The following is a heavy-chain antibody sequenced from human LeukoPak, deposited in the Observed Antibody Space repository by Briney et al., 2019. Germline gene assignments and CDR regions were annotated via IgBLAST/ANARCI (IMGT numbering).Heavy chain of an antibody. V-gene: IGHV1-24*01. CDR2: SDPEDGET. Sequence: ASVKVSCKVSGYTLTELSMHWVRQAPGKGLEWMGGSDPEDGETIYAQKFQGRVTMTEDTSTDTAYMELSSLRSEDTAVYYCATNYGDYVWAFDIWGQGTMVTVSS. J-gene: IGHJ3*02. CDR1: GYTLTELS. CDR3: ATNYGDYVWAFDI. D-gene: IGHD4-17*01.